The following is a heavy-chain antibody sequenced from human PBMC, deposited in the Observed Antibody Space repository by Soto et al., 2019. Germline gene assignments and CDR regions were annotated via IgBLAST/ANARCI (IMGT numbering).Heavy chain of an antibody. CDR2: INAGNGNT. CDR1: GYTFTSYA. CDR3: SRDSIAARLGLGGWFDP. D-gene: IGHD6-6*01. J-gene: IGHJ5*02. Sequence: QVQLVQSGAEVKKPGASVKVSCKASGYTFTSYAMHWVRQAPGQRLEWMGWINAGNGNTKYSQKFQGRVTITRDTSASTAYMKLSSLRSEDTAVYYCSRDSIAARLGLGGWFDPWGQGTLVTVSS. V-gene: IGHV1-3*01.